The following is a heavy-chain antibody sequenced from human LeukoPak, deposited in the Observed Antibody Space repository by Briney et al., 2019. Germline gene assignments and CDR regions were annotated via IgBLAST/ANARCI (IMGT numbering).Heavy chain of an antibody. J-gene: IGHJ4*02. Sequence: PGGSLRLSCAASGFTFSDYYMHWVRQTPGKGLVWVSRVSGDGSKTDYADSVKGRFTISRDNARNTLYLQMNSLRDEDTAVYYCATYTTVTTTWGQGTLVTVSS. CDR1: GFTFSDYY. V-gene: IGHV3-74*01. CDR3: ATYTTVTTT. D-gene: IGHD4-17*01. CDR2: VSGDGSKT.